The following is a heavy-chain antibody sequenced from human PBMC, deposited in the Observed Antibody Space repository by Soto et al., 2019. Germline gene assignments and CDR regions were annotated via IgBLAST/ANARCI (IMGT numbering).Heavy chain of an antibody. CDR3: AGLQSMRLSGLDP. V-gene: IGHV4-39*01. D-gene: IGHD3-16*02. Sequence: PSETLSLTCTVSGGSISSSNYYWGWVRQPPGKGLEWIGNIYYSGSTYYNPSLKSRVTISVDTSKNQFSLKLSSVTAADTAVYYCAGLQSMRLSGLDPWGQGTLVTVSS. CDR1: GGSISSSNYY. CDR2: IYYSGST. J-gene: IGHJ5*02.